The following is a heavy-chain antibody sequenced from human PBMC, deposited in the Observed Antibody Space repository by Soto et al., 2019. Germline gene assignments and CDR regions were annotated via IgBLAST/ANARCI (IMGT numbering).Heavy chain of an antibody. V-gene: IGHV3-30*18. CDR2: ISYDGSNK. CDR1: EFTFSSYG. CDR3: AKGVTSGEG. Sequence: QVQLVESGGGVVQPGRSLTLSCAASEFTFSSYGMHWLRQAPGKGLEWVAVISYDGSNKYYADSVKGRFTISRDNSKNTLYLQMNSLRAEDRAVYYCAKGVTSGEGWGQGTLVTVSS. J-gene: IGHJ4*02. D-gene: IGHD3-10*01.